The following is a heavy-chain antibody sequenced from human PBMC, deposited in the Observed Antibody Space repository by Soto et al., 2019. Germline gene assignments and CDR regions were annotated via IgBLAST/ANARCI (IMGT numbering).Heavy chain of an antibody. CDR2: IYHSGST. J-gene: IGHJ4*02. V-gene: IGHV4-4*02. CDR1: GGSISSSNW. CDR3: SREPRRGDYDFWSGPED. Sequence: PSETLSLTCAVSGGSISSSNWWSWVRQPPGKGLEWIGEIYHSGSTNYNPSLKSRDNISVDKSKNQFSLKLSSVTAADTAVYYCSREPRRGDYDFWSGPEDWGQGTLVTVSS. D-gene: IGHD3-3*01.